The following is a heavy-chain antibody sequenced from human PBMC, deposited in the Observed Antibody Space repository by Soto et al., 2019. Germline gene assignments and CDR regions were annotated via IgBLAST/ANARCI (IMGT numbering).Heavy chain of an antibody. V-gene: IGHV3-30*03. CDR3: ARTYYYDSTGYYRTFDY. Sequence: GGSLRLSCAASGFTFSNYGMHWVRQAPGKGLEWVAIISHDGGNKDYPDSVKGRFTISRDNSMHTLYLQMNSLRVADTALYFCARTYYYDSTGYYRTFDYWGQGTLVTVSS. CDR1: GFTFSNYG. J-gene: IGHJ4*02. D-gene: IGHD3-22*01. CDR2: ISHDGGNK.